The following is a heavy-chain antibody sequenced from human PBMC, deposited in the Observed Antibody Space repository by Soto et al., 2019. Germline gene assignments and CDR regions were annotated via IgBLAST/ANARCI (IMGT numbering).Heavy chain of an antibody. CDR2: ISTYNGNT. CDR3: ARDWAAAVPFDY. CDR1: GYSFTRSG. J-gene: IGHJ4*02. Sequence: GASVKVSCKAFGYSFTRSGVSWVRQAPGQGLEWMGWISTYNGNTNYAQKLQGRVTMTTDTSTSTAYMELRSLRSDDTAVYYCARDWAAAVPFDYWGQGTLVTVSS. D-gene: IGHD6-13*01. V-gene: IGHV1-18*01.